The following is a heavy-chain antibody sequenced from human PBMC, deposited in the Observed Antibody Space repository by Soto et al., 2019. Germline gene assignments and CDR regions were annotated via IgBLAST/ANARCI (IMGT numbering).Heavy chain of an antibody. CDR2: IVVGSGNT. J-gene: IGHJ4*02. CDR1: GFTFTSSA. V-gene: IGHV1-58*01. Sequence: ASVKVSCKASGFTFTSSAVQWVRQARGQRLEWIGWIVVGSGNTNYAQKFQERVTITRDMSTSTAYMELSSLRSEDTAVYYCAAGARYCSGGSCYSFDYWGQGTLVTVSS. CDR3: AAGARYCSGGSCYSFDY. D-gene: IGHD2-15*01.